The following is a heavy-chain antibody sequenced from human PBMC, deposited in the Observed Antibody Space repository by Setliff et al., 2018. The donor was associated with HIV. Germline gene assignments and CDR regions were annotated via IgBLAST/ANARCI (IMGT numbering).Heavy chain of an antibody. D-gene: IGHD4-17*01. CDR1: AGSIRSSTYY. CDR3: ARGNSRRLRVHYYYYYMDV. J-gene: IGHJ6*03. CDR2: IYYSGNT. V-gene: IGHV4-39*07. Sequence: PSETLSLTCTVSAGSIRSSTYYWAWIRQPPGKGLEWIGYIYYSGNTYYHPSLKSRFTISVDTSKNQFSLKLSSVTAADTAVYYCARGNSRRLRVHYYYYYMDVWGKGTTVTVSS.